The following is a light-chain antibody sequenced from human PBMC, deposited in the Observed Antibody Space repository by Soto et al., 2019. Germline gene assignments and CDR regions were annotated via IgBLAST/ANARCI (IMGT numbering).Light chain of an antibody. CDR2: KVS. CDR3: SSYAGSITFYV. CDR1: NSDVGSYNL. Sequence: QSALTQPASVSGSPGQSITISCTGTNSDVGSYNLVSWYQQHPGKAPKLVIYKVSERPSGVSNRFSGSKSGNTAPLTLSGLQAEDEADYYCSSYAGSITFYVFGTGTKVTVL. J-gene: IGLJ1*01. V-gene: IGLV2-23*02.